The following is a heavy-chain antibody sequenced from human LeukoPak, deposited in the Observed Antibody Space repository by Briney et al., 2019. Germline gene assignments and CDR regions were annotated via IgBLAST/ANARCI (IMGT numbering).Heavy chain of an antibody. CDR3: ARDPVAEYDSSGY. V-gene: IGHV4-39*07. D-gene: IGHD3-22*01. CDR1: GGSISSYY. Sequence: SETLSLTCTVSGGSISSYYWSWIRQPPGKGLEWIGSIYYGGSTYYNPSLKSRVTISVDTSKNQFSLKLSSVTAADTAVYYCARDPVAEYDSSGYWGQGTLVTVSS. J-gene: IGHJ4*02. CDR2: IYYGGST.